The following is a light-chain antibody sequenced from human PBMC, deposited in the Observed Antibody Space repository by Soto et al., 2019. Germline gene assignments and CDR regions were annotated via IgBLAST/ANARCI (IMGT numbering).Light chain of an antibody. J-gene: IGKJ5*01. CDR2: AAS. CDR3: QQANSFPIT. Sequence: DIQMTHSPSTLSASVGDRVTITCRASQSISIWLAWYQQKPGKAPKLLIYAASSLQSGVPSRFSGSGSGTDFTLTISSLQPEDFATYYRQQANSFPITFGQGTRLEIK. V-gene: IGKV1-12*01. CDR1: QSISIW.